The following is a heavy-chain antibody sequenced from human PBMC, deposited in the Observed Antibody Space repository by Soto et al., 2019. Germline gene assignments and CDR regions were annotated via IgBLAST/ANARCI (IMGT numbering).Heavy chain of an antibody. V-gene: IGHV3-33*01. CDR2: IWYDGSNK. Sequence: QVQLVESGGGVVQPGRSLRLSCAASGFTFSSYGMHWVRQAPGKGLEWVAVIWYDGSNKYYADSVKGRFTISRDNSKNTLYLQMNSLRAEDTAVYYCARDPSIAARQYFDYWGQGTLVTVSS. J-gene: IGHJ4*02. CDR3: ARDPSIAARQYFDY. CDR1: GFTFSSYG. D-gene: IGHD6-6*01.